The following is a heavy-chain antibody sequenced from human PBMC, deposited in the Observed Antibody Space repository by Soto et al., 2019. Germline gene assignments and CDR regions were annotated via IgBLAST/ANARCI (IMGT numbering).Heavy chain of an antibody. CDR3: ARWTTGKDDAFDI. V-gene: IGHV1-8*01. CDR2: MNLNSGNT. Sequence: ASVKVSCKASGYTFTSYDINWVRQATGQGLERMGWMNLNSGNTGYAQKFQGRVTMTRNTSISTAYMELSSLRSEDTAVYYCARWTTGKDDAFDIWGQGTMVTVS. CDR1: GYTFTSYD. J-gene: IGHJ3*02. D-gene: IGHD4-17*01.